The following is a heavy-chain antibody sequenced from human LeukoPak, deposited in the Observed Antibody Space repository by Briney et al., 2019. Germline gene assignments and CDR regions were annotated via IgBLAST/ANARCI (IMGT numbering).Heavy chain of an antibody. J-gene: IGHJ6*02. D-gene: IGHD4-17*01. V-gene: IGHV1-18*01. CDR1: GYTFTSYG. Sequence: ASVKVSCKASGYTFTSYGISWVRQAPGQGLAWMGWISAYNGNTNYAQKLQGRVTMTTDTSTSTAYMELRSLRSDDTAVYYCARVVAEAVTTDAYCYYGMDVWGQGTTVTVSS. CDR3: ARVVAEAVTTDAYCYYGMDV. CDR2: ISAYNGNT.